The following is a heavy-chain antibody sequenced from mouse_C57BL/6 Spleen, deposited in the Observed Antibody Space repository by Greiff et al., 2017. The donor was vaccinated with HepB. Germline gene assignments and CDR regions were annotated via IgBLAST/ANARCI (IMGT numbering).Heavy chain of an antibody. CDR3: ARAYYSNYWYFDV. V-gene: IGHV5-15*01. D-gene: IGHD2-5*01. Sequence: EVHLVESGGGLVQPGGSLKLSCAASGFTFSDYGMAWVRQAPRKGPEWVAFISNLAYSIYYADTVTGRFTISRENAKNTLYLEMSSLRSEDTAMYYCARAYYSNYWYFDVWGTGTTVTVSS. CDR1: GFTFSDYG. CDR2: ISNLAYSI. J-gene: IGHJ1*03.